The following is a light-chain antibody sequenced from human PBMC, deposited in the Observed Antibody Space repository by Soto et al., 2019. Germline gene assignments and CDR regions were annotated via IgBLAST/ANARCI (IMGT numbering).Light chain of an antibody. CDR1: QDIRKY. Sequence: DLQMTQSPSSLSASIGDRVTITCQASQDIRKYLNWYQQKPGRAPNILIYGASNLETGVPSRFSGSGYGTDFIFTISSLQPEDIATYFCQQYDNLPPFTFGPGTKVAIK. CDR2: GAS. V-gene: IGKV1-33*01. J-gene: IGKJ3*01. CDR3: QQYDNLPPFT.